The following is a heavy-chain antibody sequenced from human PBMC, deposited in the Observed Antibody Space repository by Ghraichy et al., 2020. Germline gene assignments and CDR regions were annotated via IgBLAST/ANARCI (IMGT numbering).Heavy chain of an antibody. V-gene: IGHV3-11*05. J-gene: IGHJ3*02. CDR2: ISSSSSYT. Sequence: GGSLRLSCAASGFTFSDYYMNWIRQAPGKGLEWISYISSSSSYTNYADSVKGRFTISRDNAKNSLYLQMNSLRAEDTAVYYCARDRVGIYYDGLAYLSAFDIWGQGTMVTVSS. CDR1: GFTFSDYY. CDR3: ARDRVGIYYDGLAYLSAFDI. D-gene: IGHD3-22*01.